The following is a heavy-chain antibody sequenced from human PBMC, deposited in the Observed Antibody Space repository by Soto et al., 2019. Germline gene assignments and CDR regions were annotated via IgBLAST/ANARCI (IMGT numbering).Heavy chain of an antibody. Sequence: ASVKVSCKASGYTFTSYAMHWVRQAPGQRLEWMGWINAGNGNTKYSQKFQGRVTITRDTSASTAYMELSSLRSEDATVYYCARDGTPGTVTTLCYFDYWGQRTLVTVSS. CDR2: INAGNGNT. V-gene: IGHV1-3*01. D-gene: IGHD4-17*01. J-gene: IGHJ4*02. CDR1: GYTFTSYA. CDR3: ARDGTPGTVTTLCYFDY.